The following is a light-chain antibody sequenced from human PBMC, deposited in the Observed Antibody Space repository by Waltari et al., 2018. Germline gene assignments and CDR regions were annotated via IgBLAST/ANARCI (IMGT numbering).Light chain of an antibody. V-gene: IGKV2-28*01. CDR3: MQALQTPPWT. CDR1: QSLLQTTGYNY. J-gene: IGKJ1*01. CDR2: LGS. Sequence: DIVMTQSPLSLPVTPGEPASISCRSSQSLLQTTGYNYLEWYLQKPGQSPQLLIYLGSNRASGVPDRFSGSGSGTDFTLKINRVEAEDVGVYYCMQALQTPPWTFGQGTRVEIK.